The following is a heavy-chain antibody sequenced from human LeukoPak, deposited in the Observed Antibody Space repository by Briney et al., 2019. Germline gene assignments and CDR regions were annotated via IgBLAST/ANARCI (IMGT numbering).Heavy chain of an antibody. CDR1: GFTLIRYW. D-gene: IGHD6-19*01. V-gene: IGHV3-74*01. CDR3: ARTVAAPYVP. Sequence: PGGSLRLSCAASGFTLIRYWLHSVRQAPGKGLGWVSRINSDGSSTSYADSGQGQFTITRDNAKNTLYLQMNSLRAEDTAVYYCARTVAAPYVPWGQGTLVTVSS. J-gene: IGHJ5*02. CDR2: INSDGSST.